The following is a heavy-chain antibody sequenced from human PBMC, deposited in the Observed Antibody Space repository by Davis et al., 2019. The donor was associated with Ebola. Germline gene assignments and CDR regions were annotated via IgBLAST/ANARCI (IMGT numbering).Heavy chain of an antibody. V-gene: IGHV4-39*01. D-gene: IGHD3-22*01. CDR3: ARRYYYDSSGYYNY. Sequence: MPSETLSLTCSVSGVSIRDSTYFWGWVRQPPGKGLEWIASIDYDGITFVNPSLKSRLTISVDTSKNRFSLRLNAVTAADTAVYYCARRYYYDSSGYYNYWGQGTLVTVSS. J-gene: IGHJ4*02. CDR2: IDYDGIT. CDR1: GVSIRDSTYF.